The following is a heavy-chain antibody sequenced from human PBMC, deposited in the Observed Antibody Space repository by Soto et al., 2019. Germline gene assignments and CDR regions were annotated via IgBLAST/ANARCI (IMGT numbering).Heavy chain of an antibody. J-gene: IGHJ5*02. CDR2: INPNSGGT. Sequence: QVQLVQSGAEVKKPGASVKVSCKASGYTFTGYYMHWVRQAPGQGLEWMGWINPNSGGTNYAQKFQGWVTITRDTSISTAYMELSRLRSDDTAVYYCAREHAQQQRVRVNNTVSWFDPWGQGTLVTVSS. V-gene: IGHV1-2*04. D-gene: IGHD6-13*01. CDR3: AREHAQQQRVRVNNTVSWFDP. CDR1: GYTFTGYY.